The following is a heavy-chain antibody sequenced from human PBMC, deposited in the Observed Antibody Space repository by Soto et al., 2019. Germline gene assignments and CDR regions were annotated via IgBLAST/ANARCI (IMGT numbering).Heavy chain of an antibody. Sequence: QVQLVQSGAEVKKPGSSVKVSCKASGGTSNSYAISWVRQAPGQGLEWMGGIIPIFGTADYAQKFQGRVTIAAAASTSTAYMELSSLRSEDTAVYYCARHPVSGGYAYYYGMDVWGQGTTVTVSS. D-gene: IGHD1-26*01. CDR1: GGTSNSYA. V-gene: IGHV1-69*12. CDR3: ARHPVSGGYAYYYGMDV. CDR2: IIPIFGTA. J-gene: IGHJ6*02.